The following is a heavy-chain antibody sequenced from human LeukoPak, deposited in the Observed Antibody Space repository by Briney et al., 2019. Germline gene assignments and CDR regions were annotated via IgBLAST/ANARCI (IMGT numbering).Heavy chain of an antibody. CDR1: GFTFNTYA. CDR3: AKGKGSSSSSIDW. V-gene: IGHV3-23*01. J-gene: IGHJ4*02. CDR2: ISASRGST. D-gene: IGHD2-15*01. Sequence: GGSLRVSCEASGFTFNTYAMNWVRQAPGKGLEWISAISASRGSTYYAHPLKGRFTISRDNSKNTVYLQIHRLRAEDTAVYYCAKGKGSSSSSIDWWGQGTLVTVSS.